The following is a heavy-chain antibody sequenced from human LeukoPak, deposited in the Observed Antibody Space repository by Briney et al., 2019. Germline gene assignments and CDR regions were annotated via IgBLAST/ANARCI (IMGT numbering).Heavy chain of an antibody. Sequence: GGSLRLSCAASGFSLSDYSMNWVRQAPGKGLECISYITTSSTTIHYAESVKGRFTISRDNAKNSLYLQMTSLRDEDTAVYYCARWVAGTLEIDNDYWGQGTLVTVSS. CDR3: ARWVAGTLEIDNDY. J-gene: IGHJ4*02. D-gene: IGHD6-19*01. V-gene: IGHV3-48*02. CDR1: GFSLSDYS. CDR2: ITTSSTTI.